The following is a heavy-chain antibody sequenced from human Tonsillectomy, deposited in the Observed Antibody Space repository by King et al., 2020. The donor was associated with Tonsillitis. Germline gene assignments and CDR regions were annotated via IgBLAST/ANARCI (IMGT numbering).Heavy chain of an antibody. CDR3: AKSDGSGSYWFPKWFDS. V-gene: IGHV4-30-4*08. J-gene: IGHJ5*01. CDR2: IYSSGST. CDR1: GGSISRGDDY. Sequence: QLQESGPRLVMPSQTLSLTCTVSGGSISRGDDYWSWIRQSPGKGPEWIGYIYSSGSTYYNSYLKSRVTISINTSKTQFSLKMKSVTVADTAVYYCAKSDGSGSYWFPKWFDSWGQGIAVSVSS. D-gene: IGHD3-10*01.